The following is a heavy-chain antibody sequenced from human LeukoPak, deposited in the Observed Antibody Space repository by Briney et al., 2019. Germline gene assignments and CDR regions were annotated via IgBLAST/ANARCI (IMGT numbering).Heavy chain of an antibody. CDR1: GYTFTTYG. CDR2: ISTYNAKA. V-gene: IGHV1-18*01. CDR3: ARDTGSNFFDP. J-gene: IGHJ5*02. Sequence: ASVKVSCKASGYTFTTYGIIWVRQAPGQGLEWMGWISTYNAKAKYAQNLQGRVAMTTDTSTSTVYMELRSLTSDDTAVYYCARDTGSNFFDPWGQGTLVTVSS. D-gene: IGHD1-26*01.